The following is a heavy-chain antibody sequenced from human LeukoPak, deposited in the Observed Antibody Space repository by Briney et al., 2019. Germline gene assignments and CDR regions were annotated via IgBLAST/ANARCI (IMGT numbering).Heavy chain of an antibody. J-gene: IGHJ4*02. D-gene: IGHD3-10*01. V-gene: IGHV3-21*01. CDR1: GFTFSSYS. Sequence: GGSLRLSCAASGFTFSSYSMNWVRQAPGKGLEWVSSISSSSSYIYYADSVKGRFTISRDNAKNSLYLQMNSLRAEDTAVYYCARGKPDYYGSGSYYNVPDYWGQGTLVTVSS. CDR3: ARGKPDYYGSGSYYNVPDY. CDR2: ISSSSSYI.